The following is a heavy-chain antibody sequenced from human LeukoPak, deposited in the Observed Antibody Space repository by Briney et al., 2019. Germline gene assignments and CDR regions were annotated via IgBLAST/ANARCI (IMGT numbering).Heavy chain of an antibody. CDR2: IYSGGST. CDR3: AREAVTRNYFDY. Sequence: GGSLILSCAASGFTVSSNYMNWVRQAPGKGLEWVSVIYSGGSTYYADSVKGRFTISRDNSKNTLFLQMNSLRAEDTAVYYCAREAVTRNYFDYWGQGTLVTVSS. V-gene: IGHV3-53*01. J-gene: IGHJ4*02. CDR1: GFTVSSNY. D-gene: IGHD4-17*01.